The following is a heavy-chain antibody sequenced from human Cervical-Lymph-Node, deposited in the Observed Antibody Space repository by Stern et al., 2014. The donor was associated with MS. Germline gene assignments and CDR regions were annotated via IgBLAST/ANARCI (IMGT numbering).Heavy chain of an antibody. CDR3: AKQYFDSSGYSYYYGMDV. CDR2: ISGSGRSI. V-gene: IGHV3-23*04. J-gene: IGHJ6*02. D-gene: IGHD3-22*01. Sequence: VQLVQSGGDLVQPGGSLRLSCAASGFTFNKYAMNWVRQAPGKGLEWVSTISGSGRSIYYAGSVKGRLTTSRDTSETTLGRQMHSLRAEDTAIYYCAKQYFDSSGYSYYYGMDVGGQGTTVTVSS. CDR1: GFTFNKYA.